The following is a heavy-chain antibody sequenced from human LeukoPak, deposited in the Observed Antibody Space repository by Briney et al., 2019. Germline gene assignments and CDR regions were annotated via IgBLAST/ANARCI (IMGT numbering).Heavy chain of an antibody. V-gene: IGHV3-30-3*01. Sequence: PGGSLRLSCAASGFTFSSYWMGWVRQAPGKGLEWVAVISYDGSNKYYADSVKGRFTISRDNSKNTLYLQMNSLRAEDTAVYYCAREPPQGKGFDPWGQGTLVTVSS. CDR1: GFTFSSYW. CDR2: ISYDGSNK. CDR3: AREPPQGKGFDP. J-gene: IGHJ5*02.